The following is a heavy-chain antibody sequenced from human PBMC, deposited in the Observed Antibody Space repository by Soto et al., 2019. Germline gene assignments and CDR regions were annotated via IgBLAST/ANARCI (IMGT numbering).Heavy chain of an antibody. Sequence: GGSLRLSCAASGFTFSSYSMNWVRQAPGKGLEWVSSISSSSSYIYYADSVKGRFTISRDNAKNSLYLQMNSLRAEDTAVYYCARYCSGGSCYVDYWGQGTLVTVSS. CDR1: GFTFSSYS. J-gene: IGHJ4*02. D-gene: IGHD2-15*01. CDR2: ISSSSSYI. V-gene: IGHV3-21*01. CDR3: ARYCSGGSCYVDY.